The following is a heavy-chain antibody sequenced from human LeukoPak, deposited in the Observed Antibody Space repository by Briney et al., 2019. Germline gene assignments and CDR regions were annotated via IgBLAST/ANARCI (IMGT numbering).Heavy chain of an antibody. CDR1: GVSISSFY. Sequence: SETLSLTCTGSGVSISSFYWSWLRQPPGKGLEWVGYIYYSGTTNYNPSLKSRVTISVHTSKNQYSLKLSSVTAADTAVYYCARGVRLVTIFGVGLLDYWGQGTLVTVYS. CDR3: ARGVRLVTIFGVGLLDY. D-gene: IGHD3-3*01. V-gene: IGHV4-59*01. CDR2: IYYSGTT. J-gene: IGHJ4*02.